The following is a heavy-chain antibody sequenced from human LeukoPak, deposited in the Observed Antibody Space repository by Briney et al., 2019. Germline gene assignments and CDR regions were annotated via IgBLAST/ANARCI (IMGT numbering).Heavy chain of an antibody. Sequence: PSETLSLTCTVSGGSISSNTYYWGWIRQPPGKGLEWIGSFSYSGNTYYNPSLKSRVTISVDTSKNQFSLKLSSVTAADTAVYYCAVGFWSGRNFDYWGQGTLVTVSS. J-gene: IGHJ4*02. CDR1: GGSISSNTYY. D-gene: IGHD3-3*01. V-gene: IGHV4-39*07. CDR2: FSYSGNT. CDR3: AVGFWSGRNFDY.